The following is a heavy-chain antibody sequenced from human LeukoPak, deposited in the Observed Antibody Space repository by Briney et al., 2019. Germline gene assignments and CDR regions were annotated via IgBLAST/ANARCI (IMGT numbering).Heavy chain of an antibody. D-gene: IGHD3-10*01. CDR2: IRYDGSNK. CDR1: GFTFSSYG. J-gene: IGHJ4*02. CDR3: AKDRRDYFDY. Sequence: GGSLRLSCAATGFTFSSYGMHWGRQAPGKGLEWVAFIRYDGSNKYYADSVKGRFTISRDNSKNTLYLQMNSLRAEDTAVYYCAKDRRDYFDYWGQGTLVTVSS. V-gene: IGHV3-30*02.